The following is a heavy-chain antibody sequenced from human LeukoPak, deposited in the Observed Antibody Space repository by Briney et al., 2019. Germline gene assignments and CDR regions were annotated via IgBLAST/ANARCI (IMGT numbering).Heavy chain of an antibody. D-gene: IGHD3-9*01. CDR1: GFTFGDYA. CDR2: IRSKAYGGTT. J-gene: IGHJ4*02. CDR3: TRGGSYDILTGSPQPFDY. V-gene: IGHV3-49*03. Sequence: GRSLRLSCTASGFTFGDYAMSWFRQAPGKGLEWVGFIRSKAYGGTTEYAASVKGRFTISRDDSKSIAYLRMNSLKTEDTAVYYCTRGGSYDILTGSPQPFDYWGQGTLVTVSS.